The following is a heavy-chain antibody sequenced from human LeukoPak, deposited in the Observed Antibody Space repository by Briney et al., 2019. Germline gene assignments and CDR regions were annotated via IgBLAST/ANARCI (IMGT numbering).Heavy chain of an antibody. CDR2: IYSSGST. V-gene: IGHV4-59*01. J-gene: IGHJ4*01. Sequence: SETLSLTCTVSGGSISSYYWSWIRQPPGKGLEWIGYIYSSGSTSYNPSLKNRVTISVHTSKNEFSLKLSSVTAADTAVYHCARGYSSGRIDFWGHGTLVTVSS. CDR1: GGSISSYY. D-gene: IGHD6-19*01. CDR3: ARGYSSGRIDF.